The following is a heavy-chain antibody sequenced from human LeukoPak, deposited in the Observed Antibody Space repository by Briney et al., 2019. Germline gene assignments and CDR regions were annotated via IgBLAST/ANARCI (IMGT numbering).Heavy chain of an antibody. V-gene: IGHV4-34*01. Sequence: SETLSLTCAVYGGSFSGYYWSWIRHPPGKGLEWIGEINHSGSTNYNPSLKSRVTISVDTSKNQFSLKLSSVTAADTAVYYCAREGHSGYDFDYWGQGTLVTVSS. D-gene: IGHD5-12*01. CDR1: GGSFSGYY. CDR2: INHSGST. CDR3: AREGHSGYDFDY. J-gene: IGHJ4*02.